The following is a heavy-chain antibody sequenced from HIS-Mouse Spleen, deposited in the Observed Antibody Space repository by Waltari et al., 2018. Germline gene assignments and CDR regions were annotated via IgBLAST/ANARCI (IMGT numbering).Heavy chain of an antibody. D-gene: IGHD6-13*01. J-gene: IGHJ2*01. V-gene: IGHV4-39*07. CDR2: IYYSGST. CDR3: AREIPYSSSWYDWYFDL. CDR1: GASISSSSYY. Sequence: QLQLQESGPGLVKPSETLSLTCTVSGASISSSSYYSAWIRHPPGKGLEWIGSIYYSGSTYYNPSLKSRVTISVDTSKNQFSLKLSSVTAADTAVYYCAREIPYSSSWYDWYFDLWGRGTLVTVSS.